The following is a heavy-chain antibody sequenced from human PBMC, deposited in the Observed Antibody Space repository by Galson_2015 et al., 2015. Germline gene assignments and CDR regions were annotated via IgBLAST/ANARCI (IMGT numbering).Heavy chain of an antibody. J-gene: IGHJ4*02. Sequence: ETLSLTCTVSGGSVSIGSYYWSWIRQPPGKGLEWIGYIYYSGSTNYNPSLKSRVTISVDTSKNQFSLKLSSVTAADTAVYYCASGYYGSGSYYPGDWGQGTLVTVSS. CDR3: ASGYYGSGSYYPGD. D-gene: IGHD3-10*01. CDR1: GGSVSIGSYY. V-gene: IGHV4-61*01. CDR2: IYYSGST.